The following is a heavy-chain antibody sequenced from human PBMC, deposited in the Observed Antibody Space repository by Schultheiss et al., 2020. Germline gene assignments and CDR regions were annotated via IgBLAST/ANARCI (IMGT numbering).Heavy chain of an antibody. J-gene: IGHJ4*02. D-gene: IGHD3-22*01. CDR1: GFTFRAYP. CDR3: AKDPLQGRLSGFYDD. V-gene: IGHV3-23*01. CDR2: LSHSDYTT. Sequence: GGSLRLSCSTSGFTFRAYPMTWVRQAPGKGLEWVSTLSHSDYTTYYADSVKGRFTISRDNSKNTLYLQMNSLRAEDTAIYYCAKDPLQGRLSGFYDDWGQGTLVTVSS.